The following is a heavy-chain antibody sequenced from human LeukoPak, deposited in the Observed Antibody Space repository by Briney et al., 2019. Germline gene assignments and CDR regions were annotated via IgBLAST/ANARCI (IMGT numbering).Heavy chain of an antibody. J-gene: IGHJ4*02. CDR3: ARVATTDYRLMGTDY. D-gene: IGHD4-17*01. CDR1: GLSFSSHG. V-gene: IGHV3-33*01. Sequence: PGGSLRLSCAASGLSFSSHGMHWVRQAPGKGLEWVAVIWYDGTNENYSDSLRGRFTISRDNSKNSLYLQMNSLRAEDTALYYCARVATTDYRLMGTDYWGQGTLVTVSS. CDR2: IWYDGTNE.